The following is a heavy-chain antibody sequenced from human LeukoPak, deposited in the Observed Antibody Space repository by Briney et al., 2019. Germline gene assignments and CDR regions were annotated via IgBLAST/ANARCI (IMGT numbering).Heavy chain of an antibody. CDR1: GYSFTTYW. Sequence: GESLKISCKGSGYSFTTYWIVWVRQMPGKGLEWMGIIYPGDSDTRYSPSFQGQVTMSADKSINTAYLQWSSLKASDTAMYYCARTYVVGATTVDFWGQGTLVTVSS. CDR3: ARTYVVGATTVDF. CDR2: IYPGDSDT. V-gene: IGHV5-51*01. J-gene: IGHJ4*02. D-gene: IGHD1-26*01.